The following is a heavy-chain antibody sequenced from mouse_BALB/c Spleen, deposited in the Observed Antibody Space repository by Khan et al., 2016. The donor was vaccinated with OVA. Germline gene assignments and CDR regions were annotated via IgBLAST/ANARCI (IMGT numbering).Heavy chain of an antibody. Sequence: QVQLQQSGPELVKPGASVRISCKASGYTFTSYYIHWVKQRPGQGLEWIGWIYPGNVNTKYNEKFKGKATLTADKSSSQALMQLSSLTSEDSAVYFCSVGEPWFAYWGQGTLVTVSA. CDR2: IYPGNVNT. D-gene: IGHD2-13*01. V-gene: IGHV1S56*01. J-gene: IGHJ3*01. CDR1: GYTFTSYY. CDR3: SVGEPWFAY.